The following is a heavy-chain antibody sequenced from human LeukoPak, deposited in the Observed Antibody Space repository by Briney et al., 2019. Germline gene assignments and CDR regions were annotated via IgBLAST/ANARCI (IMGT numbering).Heavy chain of an antibody. V-gene: IGHV3-20*04. D-gene: IGHD3-22*01. CDR3: ARLRTQGSSGYYDY. CDR1: GFTFDGYG. Sequence: PGGSLRLSCAASGFTFDGYGMSWVRHAPGKGLEWVSGINWNGGSTGYADSVKGRFTISRDNAKNSLYLQMNSLRAEDTALYYCARLRTQGSSGYYDYWGQGTLVTVSS. CDR2: INWNGGST. J-gene: IGHJ4*02.